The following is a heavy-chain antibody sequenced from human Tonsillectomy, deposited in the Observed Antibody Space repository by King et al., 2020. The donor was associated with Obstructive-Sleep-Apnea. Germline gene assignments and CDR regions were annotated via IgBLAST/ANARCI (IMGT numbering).Heavy chain of an antibody. Sequence: VQLQESGPGLVKPSETLSLTCSVSGYSIGSGYCWGWIRQPPGKGLEWIGTICHGGSTFYNPSLKSRVTTSLDSPRNQFPLGLTSVTAADTAVYYCARVIGFRGYPRGDFDYWGQGILVTVSS. J-gene: IGHJ4*02. V-gene: IGHV4-38-2*02. CDR3: ARVIGFRGYPRGDFDY. CDR1: GYSIGSGYC. CDR2: ICHGGST. D-gene: IGHD3-10*01.